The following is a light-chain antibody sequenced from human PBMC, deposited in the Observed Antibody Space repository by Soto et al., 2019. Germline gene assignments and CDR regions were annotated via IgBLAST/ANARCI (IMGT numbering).Light chain of an antibody. Sequence: HITQSTSALSASGGERVTITCRASQTISSCLAWYQQKTGKAPKFLIYDVSTLESGVPERLSGSGSGTELNPTISRLQPEDFAAYYCQKYDSYPLTFGEGTKVDI. V-gene: IGKV1-5*01. J-gene: IGKJ4*01. CDR2: DVS. CDR3: QKYDSYPLT. CDR1: QTISSC.